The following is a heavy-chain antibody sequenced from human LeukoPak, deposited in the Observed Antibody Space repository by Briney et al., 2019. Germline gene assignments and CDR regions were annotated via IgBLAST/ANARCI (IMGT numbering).Heavy chain of an antibody. CDR1: GFTFSSYS. CDR2: ISSSSSTM. CDR3: ARRYSGSYRAPHDAFDI. Sequence: GGSLRLSCAASGFTFSSYSMNWVRQAPGKGLEWVSYISSSSSTMYYADSVKGRFTISRDNAKNSLYLQMNSLRAEDTAVYYCARRYSGSYRAPHDAFDIWGQGTMVTVSP. D-gene: IGHD1-26*01. V-gene: IGHV3-48*01. J-gene: IGHJ3*02.